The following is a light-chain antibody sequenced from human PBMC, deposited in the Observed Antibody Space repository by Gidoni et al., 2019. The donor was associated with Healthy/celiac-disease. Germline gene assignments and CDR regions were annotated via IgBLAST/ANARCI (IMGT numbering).Light chain of an antibody. CDR2: GAS. V-gene: IGKV3-15*01. CDR3: QQYNNWPPYT. Sequence: EIVMTQSPTTLSVSPVERATLSCEASQSVSSNLAWYQQKPGQSPRLLIYGASTRATGIPARFSGSGSGTDFTLTISSLQSEDFAVYYCQQYNNWPPYTFGQGTKLEIK. J-gene: IGKJ2*01. CDR1: QSVSSN.